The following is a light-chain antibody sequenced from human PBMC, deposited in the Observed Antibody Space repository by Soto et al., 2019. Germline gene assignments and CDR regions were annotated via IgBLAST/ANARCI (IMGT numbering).Light chain of an antibody. V-gene: IGKV1-33*01. J-gene: IGKJ4*01. CDR1: QDISNY. Sequence: DIQMTQSPSSLSASEGDRVTITCQASQDISNYLNWYQQKPGKAPKFLIYDASNLETGVPSRFSGSGSGTDFTFTISSLQPEDIATYYCQQYDNLPLTFGGGTKVEIK. CDR2: DAS. CDR3: QQYDNLPLT.